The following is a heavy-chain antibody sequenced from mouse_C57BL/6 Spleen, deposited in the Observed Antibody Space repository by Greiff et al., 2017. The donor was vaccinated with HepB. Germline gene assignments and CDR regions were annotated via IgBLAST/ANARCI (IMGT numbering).Heavy chain of an antibody. CDR2: ISYSGST. V-gene: IGHV3-8*01. CDR1: GYSITSDY. J-gene: IGHJ4*01. Sequence: EVKVVESGPGLAKPSQTLSLTCSVTGYSITSDYWNWIRKFPGNKLEYMGYISYSGSTYYNPSLKSRISITRDTSKNQYYLQLNSVTTEDTATYYGARSHYGSSPYAMDYWGQGTSVTVSS. CDR3: ARSHYGSSPYAMDY. D-gene: IGHD1-1*01.